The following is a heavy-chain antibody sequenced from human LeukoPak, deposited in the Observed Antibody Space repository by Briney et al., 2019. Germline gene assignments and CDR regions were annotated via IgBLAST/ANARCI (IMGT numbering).Heavy chain of an antibody. CDR2: INSNSGGT. Sequence: EASVKVSCKASGYTFTGYYMHWVRQAPGQGLEWMGWINSNSGGTNYAQKLQGRVTMTRDTSISTAYMELSRLRSDDTAVYYCARERLLWFGVNDAFDIWGQGTMVTVSS. V-gene: IGHV1-2*02. CDR1: GYTFTGYY. CDR3: ARERLLWFGVNDAFDI. D-gene: IGHD3-10*01. J-gene: IGHJ3*02.